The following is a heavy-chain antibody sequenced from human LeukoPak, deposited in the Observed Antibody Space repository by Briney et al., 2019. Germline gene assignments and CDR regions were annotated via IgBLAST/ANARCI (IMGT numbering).Heavy chain of an antibody. CDR3: ATDRNSGKYYDY. D-gene: IGHD1-26*01. Sequence: PGRSLRLSCVVSGLRFRNYGMHWVRQAPGKGLEWVAVIYYDGSNQYYADSVKGRFTVSRDNAKNKLYLQMDSLRAEDTAVYYCATDRNSGKYYDYWGQGTLVTVSS. CDR2: IYYDGSNQ. V-gene: IGHV3-33*01. J-gene: IGHJ4*02. CDR1: GLRFRNYG.